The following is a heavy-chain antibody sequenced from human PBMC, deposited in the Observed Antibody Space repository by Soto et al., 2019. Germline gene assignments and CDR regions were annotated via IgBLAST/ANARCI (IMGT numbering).Heavy chain of an antibody. CDR3: PRVIVRHGAYDFQGS. D-gene: IGHD3-3*01. CDR2: ISGSGGST. V-gene: IGHV3-23*01. CDR1: GFTFSSYA. J-gene: IGHJ5*02. Sequence: GGSLRLPGAPSGFTFSSYAMSWVLHAPGKGLEWVSAISGSGGSTYYVDSGKGRFTISRDNSKNTLYRQMNSLRSDDTAVYYCPRVIVRHGAYDFQGSWRQGTLVTVS.